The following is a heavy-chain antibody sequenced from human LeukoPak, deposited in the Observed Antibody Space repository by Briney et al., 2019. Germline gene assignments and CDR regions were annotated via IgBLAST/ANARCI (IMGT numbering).Heavy chain of an antibody. CDR2: ISAYNGNT. D-gene: IGHD2-2*01. V-gene: IGHV1-18*01. CDR1: GYTFTSYG. Sequence: GASVKVSCKAPGYTFTSYGISWVRQAPGQGLEWMGWISAYNGNTNYAQKLQGRVTMTTDTSTSTAYMELRSLRSDDTAVYYCAREIVVVPAAEKDDAFDIWGQGTMVTVSS. J-gene: IGHJ3*02. CDR3: AREIVVVPAAEKDDAFDI.